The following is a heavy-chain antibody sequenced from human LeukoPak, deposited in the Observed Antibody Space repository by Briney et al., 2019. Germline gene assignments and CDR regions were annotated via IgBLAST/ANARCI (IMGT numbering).Heavy chain of an antibody. V-gene: IGHV3-48*04. J-gene: IGHJ4*02. CDR1: GFAFSTYS. CDR2: ISSSSSTI. CDR3: ARLINNYCSGGSCSGDY. Sequence: GGSLRLSCAASGFAFSTYSIDWVRQAPGKGLEWLSYISSSSSTIYYADSVKGRFTVSRDNAENLVYLQMNSLGAEDTAVYYCARLINNYCSGGSCSGDYWGQGTLVTVSS. D-gene: IGHD2-15*01.